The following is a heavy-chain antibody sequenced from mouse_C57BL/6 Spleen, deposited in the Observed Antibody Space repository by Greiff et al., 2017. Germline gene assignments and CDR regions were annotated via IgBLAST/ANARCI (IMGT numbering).Heavy chain of an antibody. D-gene: IGHD4-1*01. Sequence: EVKLMESGEGLVKPGGSLKLSCAASGFTFSSYAMSWVRQTPEKRLEWVAYISSGGDYIYYADTVKGRFTISRDNARNTLYLQMSSLKSEDTAMYYCTRDRTGSRFAYWGQGTLVTVSA. CDR2: ISSGGDYI. CDR3: TRDRTGSRFAY. J-gene: IGHJ3*01. CDR1: GFTFSSYA. V-gene: IGHV5-9-1*02.